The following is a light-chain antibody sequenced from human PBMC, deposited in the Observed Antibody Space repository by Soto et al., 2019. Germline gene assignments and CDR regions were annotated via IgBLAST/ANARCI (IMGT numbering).Light chain of an antibody. J-gene: IGKJ3*01. CDR1: QSVSSSY. CDR3: QQYSSWPFT. CDR2: GAS. Sequence: EIVLTQSPGTLSLSPGERATPSCRASQSVSSSYLAWYHQKPGQAPRPLIYGASTRATGVPARFSGSGSGTEFTLTISSLQSEDSAIYYCQQYSSWPFTFGPGTKVDIK. V-gene: IGKV3-15*01.